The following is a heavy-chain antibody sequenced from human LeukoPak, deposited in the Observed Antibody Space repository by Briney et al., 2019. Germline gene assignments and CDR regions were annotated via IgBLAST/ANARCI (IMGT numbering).Heavy chain of an antibody. CDR2: VYTSGST. J-gene: IGHJ4*02. V-gene: IGHV4-4*07. CDR3: ARGPASITEGYFDY. Sequence: SETLSLTCTVSGGSISSYYWNRIRQPAGKGLEWIGRVYTSGSTNYNPSLKSRLTISVDTSRNQFSLTLSSVTAADTAVYYCARGPASITEGYFDYWGQGTLVTVSS. CDR1: GGSISSYY. D-gene: IGHD2-2*01.